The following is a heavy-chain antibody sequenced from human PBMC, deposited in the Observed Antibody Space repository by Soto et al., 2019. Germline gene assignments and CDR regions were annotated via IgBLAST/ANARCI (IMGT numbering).Heavy chain of an antibody. CDR1: GFTFSKYA. CDR3: AKGKGTGVTRVGAFDT. J-gene: IGHJ3*02. Sequence: EVQLLESGGGLVQPGGSLRLSCAASGFTFSKYAMSWVRQAPGKGLDWVSGISDSGVTTYSADSVKDRFTISRDNSKNTLYLQMNSLRAEGTAVDYCAKGKGTGVTRVGAFDTWGQGTMVTVSS. V-gene: IGHV3-23*01. CDR2: ISDSGVTT. D-gene: IGHD2-8*02.